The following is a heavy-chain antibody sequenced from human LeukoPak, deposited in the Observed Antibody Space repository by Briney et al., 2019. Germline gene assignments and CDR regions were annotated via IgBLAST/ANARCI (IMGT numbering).Heavy chain of an antibody. J-gene: IGHJ6*03. CDR2: IKGTGLTT. V-gene: IGHV3-48*04. CDR1: GFPFSTYW. CDR3: ARAGELRYMDV. D-gene: IGHD3-16*01. Sequence: PGGPLRLSCAASGFPFSTYWMSWVRPAPGKGLEWVSTIKGTGLTTYYADSVKGRFTISRDNAKNSLFLQMSSLRVDDTAIYYCARAGELRYMDVWGKGTAVTVSS.